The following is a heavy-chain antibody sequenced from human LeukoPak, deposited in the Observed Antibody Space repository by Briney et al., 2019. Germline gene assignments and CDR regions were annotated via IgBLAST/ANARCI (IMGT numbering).Heavy chain of an antibody. CDR1: GGSISSGSYY. V-gene: IGHV4-61*01. D-gene: IGHD6-6*01. CDR2: IYYSGST. J-gene: IGHJ4*02. CDR3: ARGQLVHGY. Sequence: SETLSLTCTVSGGSISSGSYYWSWIRQPPGKGLEWIGYIYYSGSTNYNPSLKSRVTISVDTSKNQFSLKLSSVTAADTAVYYCARGQLVHGYWGQGTLVTVSS.